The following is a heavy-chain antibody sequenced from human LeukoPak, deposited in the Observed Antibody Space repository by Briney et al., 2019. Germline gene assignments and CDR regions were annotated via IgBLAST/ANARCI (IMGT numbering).Heavy chain of an antibody. Sequence: ASVKVSCKTSGYTFTSYHMHWVRQAPGQGLEWVGILKSSGDTTVYAQKFQGRVTVTRDTSTSTVYMELSSLSSEDTALYYCVRGEAHTYNFDFWGPGTLVTVPS. CDR1: GYTFTSYH. J-gene: IGHJ4*02. V-gene: IGHV1-46*01. D-gene: IGHD5-18*01. CDR3: VRGEAHTYNFDF. CDR2: LKSSGDTT.